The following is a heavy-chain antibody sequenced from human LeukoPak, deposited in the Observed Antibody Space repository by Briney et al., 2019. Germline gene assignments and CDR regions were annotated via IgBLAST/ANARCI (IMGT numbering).Heavy chain of an antibody. J-gene: IGHJ4*02. CDR2: IKEDGSQQ. CDR1: GFPLSGYW. CDR3: SIGLDY. Sequence: PGGSLRLSCAASGFPLSGYWMGWVRQPPGEGMEWVANIKEDGSQQYYADSVKGRFTISRDNAKNSLYLQTNSLRVEDTAIYYCSIGLDYLGQGALVTVSS. V-gene: IGHV3-7*01.